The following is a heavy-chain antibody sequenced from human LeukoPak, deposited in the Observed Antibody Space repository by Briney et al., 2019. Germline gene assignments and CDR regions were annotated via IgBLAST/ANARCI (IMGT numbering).Heavy chain of an antibody. Sequence: PSGTLSLTCTVSGGSISSYYWSWIRQPPGKGLERIGYIYYSGSTNYNPSLKSRVTISVDTSKNQFSLKLSSVTAADTAVYYCARDRRYNWNFDAFDIWGQGTMVTVSS. J-gene: IGHJ3*02. CDR2: IYYSGST. CDR3: ARDRRYNWNFDAFDI. D-gene: IGHD1-7*01. CDR1: GGSISSYY. V-gene: IGHV4-59*01.